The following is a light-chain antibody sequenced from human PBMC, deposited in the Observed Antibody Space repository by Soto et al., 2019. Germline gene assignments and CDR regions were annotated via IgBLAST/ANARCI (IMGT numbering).Light chain of an antibody. CDR2: AAS. CDR3: QKYDSDPFT. V-gene: IGKV1-27*01. Sequence: DIQMTQSPSSLSASVGDRFTVTCRASQGINNYLAWYQHKPGEVPQLLIYAASTLHSGVPSRFSGSGSGTDFTLTISSLQSEDVATDYCQKYDSDPFTFGPGTKVDIK. CDR1: QGINNY. J-gene: IGKJ3*01.